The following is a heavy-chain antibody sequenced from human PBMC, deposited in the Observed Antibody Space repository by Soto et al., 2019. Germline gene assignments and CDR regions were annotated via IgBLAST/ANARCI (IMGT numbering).Heavy chain of an antibody. J-gene: IGHJ3*02. CDR1: VFTFSDHY. D-gene: IGHD6-13*01. Sequence: GGSLRLSCAASVFTFSDHYMSWIRQAPGKGLQWVSYISGSGNTIYYADSVRGRFTISRDNAKNSLYLQMNSLTAEDTAAYYCARGLRSSSWYDGFLIWGQGTMVTVSS. CDR2: ISGSGNTI. CDR3: ARGLRSSSWYDGFLI. V-gene: IGHV3-11*01.